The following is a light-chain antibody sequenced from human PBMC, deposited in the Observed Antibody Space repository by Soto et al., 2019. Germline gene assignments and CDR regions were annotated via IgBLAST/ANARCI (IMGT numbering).Light chain of an antibody. CDR3: SSYTTTDTYV. J-gene: IGLJ1*01. V-gene: IGLV2-14*03. Sequence: QSALTQPASVSGSPGQSITISCTGTSSDVGSPYNYVSWFQQHPGKAPKLMIYDISNRPSGISNRFSGSKSGKTASLTISGLQAEDEGDYYCSSYTTTDTYVFGPGTKVTVL. CDR2: DIS. CDR1: SSDVGSPYNY.